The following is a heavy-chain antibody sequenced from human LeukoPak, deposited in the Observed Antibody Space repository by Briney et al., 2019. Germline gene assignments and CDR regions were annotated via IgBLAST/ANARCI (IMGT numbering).Heavy chain of an antibody. J-gene: IGHJ3*02. Sequence: PGGSLRLSCAASGFTFSSYGMHWVRQAPGKGLEWVAFIRYDGSKKYYADSVKGRFTISRDNSKNTLYLQMNSLRAEDTAVYNCAKDSNRDAFDIWGQGTMDTVSS. CDR2: IRYDGSKK. V-gene: IGHV3-30*02. CDR3: AKDSNRDAFDI. CDR1: GFTFSSYG.